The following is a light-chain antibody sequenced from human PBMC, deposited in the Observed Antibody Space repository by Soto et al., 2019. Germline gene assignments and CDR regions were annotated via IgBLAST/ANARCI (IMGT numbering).Light chain of an antibody. CDR1: DNDIGTYNL. CDR2: DVS. J-gene: IGLJ1*01. V-gene: IGLV2-23*02. Sequence: QSVLAQPASVSGSPGQSITMSCTGTDNDIGTYNLVSWYQQCPGTAPKVIIFDVSNRPSGVSSRFSGSKSGSTASLTISALQAEDEADYFCCSYGGSRPYVFGTGTKVTVL. CDR3: CSYGGSRPYV.